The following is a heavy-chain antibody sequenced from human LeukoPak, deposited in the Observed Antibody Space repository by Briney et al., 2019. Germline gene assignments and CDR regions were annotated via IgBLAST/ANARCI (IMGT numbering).Heavy chain of an antibody. Sequence: GGSLRLSCAASGFTFSDAWMIWVRQAPGKGLEWVGRIKSKTDGGTTDYAAPVKGRFTISRDDSKNTLYLQMNSLKTEDTAVYYCTTQPPLLWFGELLRGPIDYWGQGTLVTVSS. D-gene: IGHD3-10*01. CDR2: IKSKTDGGTT. J-gene: IGHJ4*02. CDR1: GFTFSDAW. CDR3: TTQPPLLWFGELLRGPIDY. V-gene: IGHV3-15*01.